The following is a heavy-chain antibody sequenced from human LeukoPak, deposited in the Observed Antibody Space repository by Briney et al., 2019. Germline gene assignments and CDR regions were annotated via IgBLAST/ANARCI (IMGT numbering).Heavy chain of an antibody. V-gene: IGHV3-74*01. D-gene: IGHD4-11*01. J-gene: IGHJ4*02. CDR3: ARSNQADDY. CDR2: INTGGSST. CDR1: GFTFSNYW. Sequence: GGSLRLSCTASGFTFSNYWMHWVRQVPGKGLVWVSRINTGGSSTTYADSVKGRFTISRDNAKNTLYLLMNSLRVEDTAVYYCARSNQADDYWGQGILVTVSS.